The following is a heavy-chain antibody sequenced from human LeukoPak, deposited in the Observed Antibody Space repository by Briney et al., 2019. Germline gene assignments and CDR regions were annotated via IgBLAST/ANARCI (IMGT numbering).Heavy chain of an antibody. CDR2: INNSGGT. CDR1: GYTLIGYN. V-gene: IGHV1-2*02. CDR3: AISGMVRGRRYMDV. D-gene: IGHD3-10*01. Sequence: ASVKVSCKASGYTLIGYNIHWVRQAPGQGLEWMGWINNSGGTNYAQKIQGRVTMTRDTSISTAYMELTRLTSDDTAVYYCAISGMVRGRRYMDVWGKGTTVTISS. J-gene: IGHJ6*03.